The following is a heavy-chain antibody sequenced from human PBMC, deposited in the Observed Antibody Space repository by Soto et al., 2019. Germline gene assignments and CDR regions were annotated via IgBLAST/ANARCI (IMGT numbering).Heavy chain of an antibody. J-gene: IGHJ4*02. V-gene: IGHV4-39*07. CDR3: ARDNRWFGLFDY. Sequence: PSETLSLTCTVSGGSISSSSYYWGWIRQPPGKGLEWIGTIYYSGSTYYNPSLKSRVTISVDTSKNQFSLKLSSVTAADTAVYYCARDNRWFGLFDYWGQGTLVTVSS. CDR1: GGSISSSSYY. CDR2: IYYSGST. D-gene: IGHD3-10*01.